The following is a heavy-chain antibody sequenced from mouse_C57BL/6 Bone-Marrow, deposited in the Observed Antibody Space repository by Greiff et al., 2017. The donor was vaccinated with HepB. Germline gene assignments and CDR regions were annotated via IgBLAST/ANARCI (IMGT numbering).Heavy chain of an antibody. J-gene: IGHJ4*01. CDR1: GFSLTSYG. CDR3: ARAITTVVRDYYAMDY. V-gene: IGHV2-2*01. CDR2: IWSGGST. Sequence: VQLQQSGPGLVQPSQSLSITCTVSGFSLTSYGVHWVRQSPGKGLEWLGVIWSGGSTDYNAAFISRLSISKDNSKSQVFFKMNSLQADDTAIYYCARAITTVVRDYYAMDYWGQGTSVTVSS. D-gene: IGHD1-1*01.